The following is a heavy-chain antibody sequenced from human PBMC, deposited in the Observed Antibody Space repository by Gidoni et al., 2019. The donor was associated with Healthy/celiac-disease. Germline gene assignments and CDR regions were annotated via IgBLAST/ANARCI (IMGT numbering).Heavy chain of an antibody. Sequence: QVTLKESGPVLVKPTETLTLTCTVSGFSLSNASMGVSWIRQPPGKALEWLAHLFSNDEKSYSTSLKSRLTISKDTSKSQVVLTMTNMDPVDTATYYCARMGYDHWDYYYYGMDVWGQGTTVTVSS. CDR2: LFSNDEK. CDR3: ARMGYDHWDYYYYGMDV. V-gene: IGHV2-26*01. D-gene: IGHD5-12*01. J-gene: IGHJ6*02. CDR1: GFSLSNASMG.